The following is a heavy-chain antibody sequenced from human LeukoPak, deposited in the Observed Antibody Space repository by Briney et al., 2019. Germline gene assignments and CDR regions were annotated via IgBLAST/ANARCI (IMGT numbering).Heavy chain of an antibody. D-gene: IGHD3-22*01. J-gene: IGHJ3*02. Sequence: SVKVSCKACGGTFSSYAISWVRQAPGQWLEWMGRIIPILGIANYAQKFQGRVTITADKSTSTAYMELRSLRSDDTAVYYCARDWSPTYYYDSSGYGLGSFDIRGQGTMVTVSS. V-gene: IGHV1-69*04. CDR3: ARDWSPTYYYDSSGYGLGSFDI. CDR2: IIPILGIA. CDR1: GGTFSSYA.